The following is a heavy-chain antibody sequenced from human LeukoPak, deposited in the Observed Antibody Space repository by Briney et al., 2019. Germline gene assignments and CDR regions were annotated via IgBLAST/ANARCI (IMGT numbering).Heavy chain of an antibody. V-gene: IGHV3-7*01. CDR2: VNQVGSEK. CDR1: GFILSRYW. J-gene: IGHJ4*02. Sequence: GSLRLSCAASGFILSRYWMSWVRQAPGKGLEWVANVNQVGSEKYYVDSVKGRFTISRDNAKNSLYLEMNSLRAEDTAVYYCAIDNSAERGQQLANWGQGTQVTVSS. CDR3: AIDNSAERGQQLAN. D-gene: IGHD6-13*01.